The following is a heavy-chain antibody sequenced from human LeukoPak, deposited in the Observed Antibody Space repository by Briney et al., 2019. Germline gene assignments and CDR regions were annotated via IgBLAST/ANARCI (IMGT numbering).Heavy chain of an antibody. D-gene: IGHD6-13*01. CDR3: AKGLGYSSSWPYYYYYGMDV. V-gene: IGHV3-23*01. CDR1: GITLSNYG. Sequence: GGSLRLSCAVSGITLSNYGMSWVRQAPGKGLEWVAGISDSGGRTNYADSVKGRFTISRDNSKNTLYLQMNSLRAEDTAVYYCAKGLGYSSSWPYYYYYGMDVWGQGTTVTVSS. J-gene: IGHJ6*02. CDR2: ISDSGGRT.